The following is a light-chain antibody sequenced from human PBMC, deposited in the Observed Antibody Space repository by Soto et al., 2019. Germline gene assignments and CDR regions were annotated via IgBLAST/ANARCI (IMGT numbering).Light chain of an antibody. CDR2: EVS. CDR3: TSYTTTTTWV. Sequence: SVLTQPASVSGSPGQSITVSCTGTSSDIGASNYVSWYQQHPGKAPKLIISEVSNRPSGVSNRFSGSKSGTTASLTISGLQAEDEADYYCTSYTTTTTWVFGGGTKLTVL. J-gene: IGLJ3*02. CDR1: SSDIGASNY. V-gene: IGLV2-14*01.